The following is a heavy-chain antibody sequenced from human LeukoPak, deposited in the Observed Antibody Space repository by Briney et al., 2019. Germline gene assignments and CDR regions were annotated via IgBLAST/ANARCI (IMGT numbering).Heavy chain of an antibody. CDR1: GSTFSSYG. D-gene: IGHD6-6*01. V-gene: IGHV3-30*02. CDR2: IRYDGSNK. CDR3: AKGRIAAHRHYYYYMDV. Sequence: PGGSPRLSCAASGSTFSSYGMHWVRQAPGKGLEWVAFIRYDGSNKYYADSVKGRFTISRDNSKNTLYLQMNSLRAEDTAVYYCAKGRIAAHRHYYYYMDVWGKGTTVTVSS. J-gene: IGHJ6*03.